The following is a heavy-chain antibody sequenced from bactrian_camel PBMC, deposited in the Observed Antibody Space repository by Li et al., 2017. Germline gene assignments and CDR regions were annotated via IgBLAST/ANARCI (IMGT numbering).Heavy chain of an antibody. CDR2: IYTRDGTA. CDR1: GYTAVINY. Sequence: HVQLVESGGGSVQAGGSLRLSCAASGYTAVINYMGWIRQSPGNEREVLAAIYTRDGTAHYADSVKGRFTISHDNANDTTFLQMSSLMPEDSAMYYCAAKSPGGGWYSPGSYNYWGQGTQVTV. V-gene: IGHV3S54*01. J-gene: IGHJ4*01. D-gene: IGHD6*01. CDR3: AAKSPGGGWYSPGSYNY.